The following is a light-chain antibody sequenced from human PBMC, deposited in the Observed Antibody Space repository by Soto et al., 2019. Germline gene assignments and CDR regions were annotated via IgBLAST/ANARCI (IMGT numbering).Light chain of an antibody. Sequence: EIVMTQSPGTLSLSLGERATLSCKASQSVSGNYFACYQQKPGQPPLLLIYAASIRASGIPYRCSGSGSWTDFTLTISRLVPEDVAVYYCQQYDFALRTFGQGTKVEI. CDR1: QSVSGNY. J-gene: IGKJ1*01. CDR2: AAS. CDR3: QQYDFALRT. V-gene: IGKV3-20*01.